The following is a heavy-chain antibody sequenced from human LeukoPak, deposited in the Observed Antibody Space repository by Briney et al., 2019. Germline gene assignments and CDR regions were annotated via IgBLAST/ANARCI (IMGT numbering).Heavy chain of an antibody. CDR1: GFTFSHYG. CDR2: IRYDESDK. V-gene: IGHV3-30*02. D-gene: IGHD1-1*01. CDR3: ARATFNNWFYFDL. Sequence: PGGSLRLSCAASGFTFSHYGMHWVRQAPGKGLEWVAFIRYDESDKYSADSVRGRFTISRDNSKNMLYLQMDSLRAEDSALYYCARATFNNWFYFDLCGQGTRVAVSS. J-gene: IGHJ4*02.